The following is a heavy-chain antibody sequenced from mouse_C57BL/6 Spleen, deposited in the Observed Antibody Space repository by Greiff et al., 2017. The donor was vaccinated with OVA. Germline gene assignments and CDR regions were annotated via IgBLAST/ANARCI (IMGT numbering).Heavy chain of an antibody. CDR2: IDPSDSYT. CDR3: ARCDTTGYYFDY. CDR1: GYTFTSYW. Sequence: VQLQQSGAELVMPGASVKLSCKASGYTFTSYWMHWVKQRPGQGLEWIGEIDPSDSYTNYNQKFKGKSTLTVDKSSSTAYMQLSSLTSEDSAVYYCARCDTTGYYFDYWGQGTTLTVSS. V-gene: IGHV1-69*01. J-gene: IGHJ2*01. D-gene: IGHD2-12*01.